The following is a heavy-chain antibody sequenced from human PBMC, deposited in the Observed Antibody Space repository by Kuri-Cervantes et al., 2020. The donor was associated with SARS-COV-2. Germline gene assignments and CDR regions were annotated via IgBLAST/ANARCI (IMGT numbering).Heavy chain of an antibody. CDR1: GFTFSSYA. CDR2: IYSGGSST. Sequence: GGSLRLSCAASGFTFSSYAMSWVRQAPGKGLEWVPVIYSGGSSTYYADSVKGRFTISRDNAKNSLYLQMNSLRAEDTAVYYCARAGRWLQSTPFDYWGQGTLVTVSS. CDR3: ARAGRWLQSTPFDY. D-gene: IGHD5-24*01. J-gene: IGHJ4*02. V-gene: IGHV3-23*03.